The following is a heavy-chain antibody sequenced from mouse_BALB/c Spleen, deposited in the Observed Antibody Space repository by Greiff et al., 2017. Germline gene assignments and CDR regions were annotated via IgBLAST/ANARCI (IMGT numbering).Heavy chain of an antibody. J-gene: IGHJ2*01. CDR2: ISSGSSTI. CDR3: ARSVYYGYYFDY. CDR1: GFTFSSFG. Sequence: EVQGVESGGGLVQPGGSRKLSCAASGFTFSSFGMHWVRQAPEKGLEWVAYISSGSSTIYYADTVKGRFTISRDNPKNTLFLQMTSLRSEDTAMYYCARSVYYGYYFDYWGQGTTLTVSS. D-gene: IGHD1-2*01. V-gene: IGHV5-17*02.